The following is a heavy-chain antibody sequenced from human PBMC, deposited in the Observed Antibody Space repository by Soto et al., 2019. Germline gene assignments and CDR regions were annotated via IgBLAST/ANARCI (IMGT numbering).Heavy chain of an antibody. V-gene: IGHV4-39*01. CDR2: MFYCGST. J-gene: IGHJ4*02. CDR3: SKSGEWLQSSFDL. Sequence: QPQLQESGPGLVKPSETLSLTCTVSGDAISSSGYFWAWLRQPPEHGLEWIWSMFYCGSTYSNPALYRLVTVPVDTSKNQFSLKCSSVTAADTAVYYGSKSGEWLQSSFDLWGQRTLVTVSS. CDR1: GDAISSSGYF. D-gene: IGHD5-12*01.